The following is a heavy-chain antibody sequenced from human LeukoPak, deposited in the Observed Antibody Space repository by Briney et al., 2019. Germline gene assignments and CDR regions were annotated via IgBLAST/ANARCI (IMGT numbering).Heavy chain of an antibody. J-gene: IGHJ3*02. CDR3: ASEIYCTNGVCYLKDAFDI. D-gene: IGHD2-8*01. V-gene: IGHV1-2*02. Sequence: ASVKVSCKASGYTFTGYYMHWVRQAPGQGLEWMGWINPNSGGTNYAQKFQGRGTKTRDTSINTAYMEMSRLRSDDTGVYFCASEIYCTNGVCYLKDAFDIWGQGTMVTVSS. CDR2: INPNSGGT. CDR1: GYTFTGYY.